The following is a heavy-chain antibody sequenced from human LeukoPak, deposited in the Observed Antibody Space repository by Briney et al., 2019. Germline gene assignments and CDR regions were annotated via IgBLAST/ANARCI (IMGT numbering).Heavy chain of an antibody. D-gene: IGHD3-10*01. Sequence: SETLSLTCAVYGGSFSGYYWSWIRQPPGKGLEWIGEINHSGSTNYNPSLKSRVIISVDTSKNQFSLKLSSVTAADTAVYYCARGGEYGSGSYYKYWGQGTLVTVSS. CDR2: INHSGST. CDR1: GGSFSGYY. V-gene: IGHV4-34*01. CDR3: ARGGEYGSGSYYKY. J-gene: IGHJ4*02.